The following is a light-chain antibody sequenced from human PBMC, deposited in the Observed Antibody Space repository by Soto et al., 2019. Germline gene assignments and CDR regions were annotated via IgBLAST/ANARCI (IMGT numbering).Light chain of an antibody. CDR3: QQYNNWPRIT. CDR1: QSVSSN. V-gene: IGKV3D-15*01. CDR2: GAS. J-gene: IGKJ5*01. Sequence: EIVMTQSPATLSVSPGERATLSCRASQSVSSNLAWYQQKPGQAPRLLIYGASIRATGIPARFSGSGSGTEFTLTISSLQSEDFAVYYCQQYNNWPRITFGQGTRLESK.